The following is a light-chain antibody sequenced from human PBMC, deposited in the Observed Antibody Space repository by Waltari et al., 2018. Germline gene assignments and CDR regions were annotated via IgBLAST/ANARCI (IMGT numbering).Light chain of an antibody. Sequence: EIVLTQSPGTLSLSPADRATLSCRASQSGSSSSLAWYQQKPGQAPRLLISGASSRATGIPDRFSGSGSGTDFTLTISRLEPEDFAVYYCQQYGSSPRTFGQGTKVEIK. J-gene: IGKJ1*01. CDR3: QQYGSSPRT. CDR2: GAS. V-gene: IGKV3-20*01. CDR1: QSGSSSS.